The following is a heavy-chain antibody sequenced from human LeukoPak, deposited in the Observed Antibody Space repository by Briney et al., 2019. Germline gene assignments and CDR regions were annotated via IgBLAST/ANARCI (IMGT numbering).Heavy chain of an antibody. V-gene: IGHV3-43*02. Sequence: PGGSLRLSCAASGFTFDDYAMHWVRQAPGKGLEWVSLISGDGGSTYYADSVKGRFTISRDNSKNSLYLQMNSPRTEDTALYYCARANVLRFLEWPIGGTNNWFDPWGQGTLVTVSS. D-gene: IGHD3-3*01. CDR2: ISGDGGST. CDR3: ARANVLRFLEWPIGGTNNWFDP. J-gene: IGHJ5*02. CDR1: GFTFDDYA.